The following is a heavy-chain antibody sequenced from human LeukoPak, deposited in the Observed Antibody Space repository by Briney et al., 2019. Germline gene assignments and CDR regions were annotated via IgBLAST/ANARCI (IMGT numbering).Heavy chain of an antibody. CDR1: GFTFSSYW. D-gene: IGHD3-22*01. CDR2: INTDGSTT. J-gene: IGHJ3*02. V-gene: IGHV3-74*01. Sequence: PGGSLRLSCAASGFTFSSYWMHWVRQALGKGLVWVSRINTDGSTTNYADSVKGRFTISRDNAKNTLYLQMNSLRAEDAAVYYCARGRYYDSSGHGAFDIWGQGTMVTVSS. CDR3: ARGRYYDSSGHGAFDI.